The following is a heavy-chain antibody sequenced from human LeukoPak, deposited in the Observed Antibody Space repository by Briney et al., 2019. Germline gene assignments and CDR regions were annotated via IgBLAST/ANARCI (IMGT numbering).Heavy chain of an antibody. CDR2: IQFDGSQK. CDR3: AKDSPVATW. Sequence: GSLRLSCAASGAAASGLTFSGYGMHWVRQAPGKGLEWVAFIQFDGSQKHFADSVKGRFTISRDNSKNTLYLQMDSLRADDTAKYYCAKDSPVATWWGQGTLVTVSS. CDR1: GLTFSGYG. J-gene: IGHJ4*02. D-gene: IGHD1-26*01. V-gene: IGHV3-30*02.